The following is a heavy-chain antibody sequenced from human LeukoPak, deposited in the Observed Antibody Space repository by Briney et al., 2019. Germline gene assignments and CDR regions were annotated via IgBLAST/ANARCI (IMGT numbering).Heavy chain of an antibody. Sequence: GGSLRLSCAASGFTFSSYAMSRVRQAPGKGLKWVSAISGSGGSTYYADSVKGRFTISRDNSKNTLYPQMNSLRAEDTAVYYCAKDYYDSSGSYWGQGTLVTVSS. CDR3: AKDYYDSSGSY. CDR1: GFTFSSYA. V-gene: IGHV3-23*01. CDR2: ISGSGGST. J-gene: IGHJ4*02. D-gene: IGHD3-22*01.